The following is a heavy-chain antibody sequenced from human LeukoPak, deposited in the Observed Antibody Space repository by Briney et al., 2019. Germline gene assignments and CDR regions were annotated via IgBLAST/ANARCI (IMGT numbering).Heavy chain of an antibody. CDR2: ISGSGGST. J-gene: IGHJ5*02. CDR3: AREGGLVVVPAAFDP. CDR1: GFTFSSYA. V-gene: IGHV3-23*01. Sequence: GGSLRLSCAASGFTFSSYAMSWVRQAPGKGLEWVSAISGSGGSTYYADSVKGRFTISRDNSKDTLYLQMNSLRAEDTAVYYCAREGGLVVVPAAFDPWGQGTLVTVSS. D-gene: IGHD2-2*01.